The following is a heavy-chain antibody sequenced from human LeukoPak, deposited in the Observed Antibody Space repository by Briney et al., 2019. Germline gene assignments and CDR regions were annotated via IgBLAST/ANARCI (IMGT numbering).Heavy chain of an antibody. Sequence: GGSLRLSCAASGFTVSSNYMSWVRQAPGKGLEWVSVIYSGGSTYYADSVKGRFTISRDNSKNTLYLQMNSLRAEDAAVYYCARDLTGGIAVAYGMDVWGQGTTVTVSS. D-gene: IGHD6-19*01. V-gene: IGHV3-66*01. CDR2: IYSGGST. CDR3: ARDLTGGIAVAYGMDV. J-gene: IGHJ6*02. CDR1: GFTVSSNY.